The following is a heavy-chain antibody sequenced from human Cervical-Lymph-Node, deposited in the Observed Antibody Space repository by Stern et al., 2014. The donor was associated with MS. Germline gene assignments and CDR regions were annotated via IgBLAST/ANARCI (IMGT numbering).Heavy chain of an antibody. CDR3: ARGPPYYFDY. CDR1: GFTFSSYG. CDR2: IWYDGSNK. J-gene: IGHJ4*02. V-gene: IGHV3-33*01. Sequence: VQLVESGGGVVQPGRSLRLSCAASGFTFSSYGMHWVRQAPGKGLEWVAVIWYDGSNKYYADSVKGRFTISRDNSKNTRYLQMNSLRAEDTAVYYCARGPPYYFDYWGQGTLVTVSS.